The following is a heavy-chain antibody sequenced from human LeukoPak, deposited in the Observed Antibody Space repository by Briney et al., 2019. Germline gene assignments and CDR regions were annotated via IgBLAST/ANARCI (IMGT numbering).Heavy chain of an antibody. CDR3: ARVKEGFSDY. V-gene: IGHV3-48*01. Sequence: PGGSLRPSCAASGFTFSSYSMNWVRQAPGKGLEWVSYISSSSSTIYYADSVKGRFTISRDNAKNSLYLQMNSLRAEDTAVYYCARVKEGFSDYWGQGTLVTVSS. CDR2: ISSSSSTI. J-gene: IGHJ4*02. D-gene: IGHD2-15*01. CDR1: GFTFSSYS.